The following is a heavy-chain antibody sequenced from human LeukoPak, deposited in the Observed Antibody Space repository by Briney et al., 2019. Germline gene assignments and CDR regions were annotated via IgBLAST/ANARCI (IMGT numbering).Heavy chain of an antibody. Sequence: GGSLRLSCAASGYTFSGYVMTWVRQAPGKGLECVSSITFSSSHIYYADSVKGRFTISRDNTKDSLYLQMNSLRAEDTAIYYCARGPQFSGPGWFDPWGQGTLVTVSS. J-gene: IGHJ5*02. CDR2: ITFSSSHI. CDR1: GYTFSGYV. V-gene: IGHV3-21*01. CDR3: ARGPQFSGPGWFDP. D-gene: IGHD3-10*01.